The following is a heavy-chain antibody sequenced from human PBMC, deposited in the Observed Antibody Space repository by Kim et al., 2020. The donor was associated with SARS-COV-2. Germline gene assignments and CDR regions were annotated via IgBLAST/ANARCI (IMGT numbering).Heavy chain of an antibody. D-gene: IGHD3-22*01. CDR3: ARDRDYYDSSGGFDY. CDR2: IYYSGST. CDR1: GGSISSSSYY. Sequence: SETLSLTCTVSGGSISSSSYYWGWIRQPPGQGLEWIGRIYYSGSTYYNPSLKSRVTISVDTSKNQFSLKLSSVTAADTAVYYCARDRDYYDSSGGFDYWGQGTLVTVSS. V-gene: IGHV4-39*07. J-gene: IGHJ4*02.